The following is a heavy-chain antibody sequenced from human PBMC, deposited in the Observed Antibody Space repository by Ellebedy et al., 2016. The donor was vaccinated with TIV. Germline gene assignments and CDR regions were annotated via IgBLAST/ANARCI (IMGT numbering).Heavy chain of an antibody. CDR1: GYTLTELS. CDR2: FDPEDGET. D-gene: IGHD4-23*01. J-gene: IGHJ6*03. Sequence: ASVKVSCXVSGYTLTELSMHWVRQAPGKGLEWMGGFDPEDGETIYAQKFQGRVTMTEDTSTDTAYMELRSLRSDDTGVYYCARGTTVEAPYYYMDVWGKGTTVTVSS. CDR3: ARGTTVEAPYYYMDV. V-gene: IGHV1-24*01.